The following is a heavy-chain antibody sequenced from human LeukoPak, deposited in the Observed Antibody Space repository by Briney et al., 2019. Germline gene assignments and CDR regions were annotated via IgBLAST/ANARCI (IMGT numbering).Heavy chain of an antibody. CDR3: TKHDSGSYY. D-gene: IGHD3-22*01. J-gene: IGHJ4*02. CDR2: MRSDGSDK. Sequence: GGSLRLSCAASGLIFSNYGMHWVRQAPGKGLEWVAFMRSDGSDKHYADSVKGRFTISRDNSKNTLYLQMNSLRAEDTAVSYCTKHDSGSYYWGQGALVTVSS. CDR1: GLIFSNYG. V-gene: IGHV3-30*02.